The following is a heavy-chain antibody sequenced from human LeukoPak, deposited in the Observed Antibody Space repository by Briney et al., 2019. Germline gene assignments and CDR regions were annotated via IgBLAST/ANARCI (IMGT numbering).Heavy chain of an antibody. D-gene: IGHD3-9*01. CDR1: GFTFSSYW. Sequence: GALRLSCAAFGFTFSSYWMSWVRQAPGKGLEWVANIKQDGSEKYYVDSVKGRFTISRDNAKNSLYLQMNSLRAEDTAVYYCARGWLALYYYYYGMDVWGQGTTVTVSS. CDR2: IKQDGSEK. J-gene: IGHJ6*02. V-gene: IGHV3-7*01. CDR3: ARGWLALYYYYYGMDV.